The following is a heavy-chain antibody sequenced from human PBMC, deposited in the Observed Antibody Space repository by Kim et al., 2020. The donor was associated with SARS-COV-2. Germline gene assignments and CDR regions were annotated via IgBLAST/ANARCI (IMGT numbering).Heavy chain of an antibody. Sequence: GGSLRLSCAASGFTFSSYGMHWVRQAPGKGLEWVAVIWYDGSNKYYADSVKGRFTISRDNSKNTLYLQMNSLRAEDTAVYYCARAREPHDAFDIWGQGTMVTVSS. D-gene: IGHD1-26*01. CDR2: IWYDGSNK. CDR3: ARAREPHDAFDI. J-gene: IGHJ3*02. V-gene: IGHV3-33*01. CDR1: GFTFSSYG.